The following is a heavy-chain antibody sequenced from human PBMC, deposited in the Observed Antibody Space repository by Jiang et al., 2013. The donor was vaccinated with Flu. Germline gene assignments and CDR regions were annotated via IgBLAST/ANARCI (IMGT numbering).Heavy chain of an antibody. CDR1: GASTSSYY. CDR3: ARAEKYSGFELPYFVY. V-gene: IGHV4-59*01. J-gene: IGHJ4*02. D-gene: IGHD5-12*01. CDR2: ISYGGST. Sequence: GPGLVKPSETLSLTCTVSGASTSSYYWSWIRQPPGKGLEYIGYISYGGSTNYISSLKSRVAISVDTSKNQFSLKLSSVTAADTAVYYCARAEKYSGFELPYFVYWGQGILVTVSS.